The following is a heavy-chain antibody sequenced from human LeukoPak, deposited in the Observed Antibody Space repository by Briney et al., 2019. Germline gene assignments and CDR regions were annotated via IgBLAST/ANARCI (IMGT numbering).Heavy chain of an antibody. D-gene: IGHD1/OR15-1a*01. V-gene: IGHV1-2*02. Sequence: ASVTVSCKASGYTLTDKYLHWVRQAPGQGLEWMGWINPNNGDTTYAQKFQGRVTMSRDTSISTAYMELSRLTSDDTAVYYCAREEQYNMYFDYWGQGTLVTVSS. CDR2: INPNNGDT. J-gene: IGHJ4*02. CDR1: GYTLTDKY. CDR3: AREEQYNMYFDY.